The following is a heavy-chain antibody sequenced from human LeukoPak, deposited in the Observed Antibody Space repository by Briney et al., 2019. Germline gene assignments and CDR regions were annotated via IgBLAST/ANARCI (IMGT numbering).Heavy chain of an antibody. J-gene: IGHJ4*02. CDR3: AREHSSSSGKVFDY. CDR1: GYTFPGYY. V-gene: IGHV1-2*02. D-gene: IGHD6-6*01. CDR2: INPTSGGT. Sequence: ASVKVSCKASGYTFPGYYMHWVRQAPGQGLEWMGWINPTSGGTNYAQKFQGRVTMTRDTSISTAYMELSRLRSDDTAVYYCAREHSSSSGKVFDYWGQGTLVTVSS.